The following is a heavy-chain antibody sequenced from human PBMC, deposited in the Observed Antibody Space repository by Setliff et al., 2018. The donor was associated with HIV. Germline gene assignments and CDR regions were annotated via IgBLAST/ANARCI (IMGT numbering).Heavy chain of an antibody. Sequence: GASVKVSCKVSGYTLTELSMHWVRQAPGKGLEWMGGFDPEDAETIYAQRFQGRVTMTEDTSTDTAYMELSSLSSGDTAVYYCATEMMYAQGSFDYWGQGTLVTVSS. J-gene: IGHJ4*02. V-gene: IGHV1-24*01. CDR1: GYTLTELS. CDR2: FDPEDAET. CDR3: ATEMMYAQGSFDY. D-gene: IGHD2-8*01.